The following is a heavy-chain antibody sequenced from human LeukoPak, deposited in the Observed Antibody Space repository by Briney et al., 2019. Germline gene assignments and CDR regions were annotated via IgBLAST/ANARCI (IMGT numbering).Heavy chain of an antibody. CDR2: IYHSGST. V-gene: IGHV4-38-2*01. CDR1: GYSISSGYY. D-gene: IGHD3-10*01. CDR3: ARGGLLWFGDPTDYYFDY. Sequence: PSETLSLTCDVSGYSISSGYYWGWIRQPPGKGLEWIGSIYHSGSTYYNPSLKSRVTISVDTSKNQFSLKLSSVTAADTAVYYCARGGLLWFGDPTDYYFDYWGQGTLVTVSS. J-gene: IGHJ4*02.